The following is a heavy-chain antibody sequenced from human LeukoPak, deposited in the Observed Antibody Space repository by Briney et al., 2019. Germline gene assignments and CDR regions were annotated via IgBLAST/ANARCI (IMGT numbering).Heavy chain of an antibody. Sequence: GGSLRLSCAASGFTFSSYGMHWVRQAPGKGLEWVAVISYDGSNKYYADSVKGRFTISRDNSKNTLYLQMNSLRAEDTAVYYCAREFIGVLTAAAGRPWGQGTLVTVSS. CDR3: AREFIGVLTAAAGRP. CDR2: ISYDGSNK. V-gene: IGHV3-30*19. D-gene: IGHD6-13*01. J-gene: IGHJ5*02. CDR1: GFTFSSYG.